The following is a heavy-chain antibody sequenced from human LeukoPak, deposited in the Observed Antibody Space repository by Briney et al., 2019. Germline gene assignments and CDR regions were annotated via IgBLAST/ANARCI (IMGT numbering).Heavy chain of an antibody. Sequence: ASVKVSCKASGYTFTSYYMHWVRQAPGQGLEWMGIINPSGGSTSYAQKFQGRVTMTRDTSTSTVYMELSSLRSEDTAVYYCARPIGGCSGGSCNRWFDPWGQGTLVTVSS. CDR1: GYTFTSYY. V-gene: IGHV1-46*01. J-gene: IGHJ5*02. D-gene: IGHD2-15*01. CDR3: ARPIGGCSGGSCNRWFDP. CDR2: INPSGGST.